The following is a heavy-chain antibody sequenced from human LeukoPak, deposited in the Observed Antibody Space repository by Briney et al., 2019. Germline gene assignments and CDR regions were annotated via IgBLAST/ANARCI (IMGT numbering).Heavy chain of an antibody. D-gene: IGHD2-15*01. CDR3: ARHDEDGYYYMDV. CDR2: IYTSGST. V-gene: IGHV4-4*09. J-gene: IGHJ6*03. CDR1: GGSISSYY. Sequence: SETLSLTCTVSGGSISSYYWSWIRQPPGKGLEWIGYIYTSGSTNYNPSLKSRVTISVDTSKNQFSLKLSSVTAADTAVYYCARHDEDGYYYMDVWGKGTTVTVSS.